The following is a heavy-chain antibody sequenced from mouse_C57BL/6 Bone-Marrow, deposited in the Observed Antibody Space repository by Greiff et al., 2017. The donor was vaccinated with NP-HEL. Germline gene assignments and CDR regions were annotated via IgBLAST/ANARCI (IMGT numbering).Heavy chain of an antibody. V-gene: IGHV5-6*01. J-gene: IGHJ1*03. Sequence: EVKLQESGGDLVKPGGSQKLSCAASGFTFSSYGMSWVRQTPDKRLEWVATISSGGSYTYYPDSVKGRFSISRDNARNTLYLQMSSLKSEDTAMYYCARHRATVVAPWLDVWGTGTTVTVSS. CDR3: ARHRATVVAPWLDV. CDR2: ISSGGSYT. CDR1: GFTFSSYG. D-gene: IGHD1-1*01.